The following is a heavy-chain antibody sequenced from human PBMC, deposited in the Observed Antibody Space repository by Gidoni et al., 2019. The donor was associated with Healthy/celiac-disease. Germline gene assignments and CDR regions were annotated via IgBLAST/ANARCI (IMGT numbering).Heavy chain of an antibody. CDR2: ISGSGGST. CDR1: GFTFSSYA. J-gene: IGHJ6*02. D-gene: IGHD3-10*01. CDR3: AKEGPPPSYYYGSGSYSPRLNYYGMDV. V-gene: IGHV3-23*01. Sequence: EVQLLESGGGLVQPGGSLRLSCAASGFTFSSYAMSWVRQAPGQGLEWVSAISGSGGSTYYADSVKGRFTISRDNSKNTLYLQMNSLRAEDTAVYYCAKEGPPPSYYYGSGSYSPRLNYYGMDVWGQGTTVTVSS.